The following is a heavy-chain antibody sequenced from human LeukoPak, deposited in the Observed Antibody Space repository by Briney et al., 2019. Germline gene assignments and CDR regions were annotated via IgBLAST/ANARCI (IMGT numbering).Heavy chain of an antibody. D-gene: IGHD5-12*01. CDR3: ARAGGYDPSTLVDY. CDR1: GYTFTSYG. CDR2: ISAYNGNT. V-gene: IGHV1-18*01. J-gene: IGHJ4*02. Sequence: ASVKVSCEASGYTFTSYGISWVRQAPGQGLEWMGWISAYNGNTNYAQKLQGRVTMTTDTSTSTAYMELRSLRSDDTAVYYCARAGGYDPSTLVDYWGQGTLVTVSS.